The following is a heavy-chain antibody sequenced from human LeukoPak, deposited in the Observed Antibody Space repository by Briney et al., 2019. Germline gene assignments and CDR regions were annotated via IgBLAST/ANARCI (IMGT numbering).Heavy chain of an antibody. V-gene: IGHV5-10-1*01. CDR2: IDPSDSYT. J-gene: IGHJ4*02. Sequence: GESLKISCKGSGYSFTSYWISWVRQMSGKGLEWMGRIDPSDSYTNYSPSFEGHVTISADRSTNTAYLQWSSLKASDTAMYYCARQGGATPGYWGQGTLVTVSS. CDR1: GYSFTSYW. D-gene: IGHD1-26*01. CDR3: ARQGGATPGY.